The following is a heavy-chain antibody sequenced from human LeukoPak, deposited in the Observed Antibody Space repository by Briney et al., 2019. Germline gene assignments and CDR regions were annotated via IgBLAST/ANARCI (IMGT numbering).Heavy chain of an antibody. CDR2: IYSGGST. CDR1: GFIVSSNY. CDR3: ARGDYSDY. V-gene: IGHV3-53*01. J-gene: IGHJ4*02. Sequence: PGGSLRLSCAASGFIVSSNYMSWVRQAPGKGLEWVSVIYSGGSTYYADSVKGRFTISRDNSKNTLYLQMNSLRAEDTAVYYCARGDYSDYWGQGTLVTVSS.